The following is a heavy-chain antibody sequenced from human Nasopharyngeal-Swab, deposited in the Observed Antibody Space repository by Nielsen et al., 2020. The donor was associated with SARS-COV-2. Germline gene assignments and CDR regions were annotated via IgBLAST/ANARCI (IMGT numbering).Heavy chain of an antibody. D-gene: IGHD3-10*01. CDR1: GYTFTSYG. CDR3: ARDWNGTPRLLWFGESPNNYYGMDV. V-gene: IGHV1-18*01. CDR2: ISAYNGNT. J-gene: IGHJ6*02. Sequence: ASVKVSCKASGYTFTSYGISWVRQAPGQGLEWMGWISAYNGNTNYAQKLQGRVTMTTDTSTSTAYMELRSLRSDDTAVYYCARDWNGTPRLLWFGESPNNYYGMDVWGQGTTVTVSS.